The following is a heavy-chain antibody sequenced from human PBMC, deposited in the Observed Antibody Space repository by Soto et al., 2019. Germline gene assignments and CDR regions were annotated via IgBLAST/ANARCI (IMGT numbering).Heavy chain of an antibody. CDR2: IIDSGGST. CDR1: GFHFSSCS. Sequence: PGGSQSLSCAASGFHFSSCSMGWVRQAPGKGLEWVSDIIDSGGSTYYADSVKGRFTISRDNSKSTLYLQMNSLRAEDTALYYCAKGRSYYYYYGVDVWGQGTTVTVSS. V-gene: IGHV3-23*01. J-gene: IGHJ6*02. CDR3: AKGRSYYYYYGVDV.